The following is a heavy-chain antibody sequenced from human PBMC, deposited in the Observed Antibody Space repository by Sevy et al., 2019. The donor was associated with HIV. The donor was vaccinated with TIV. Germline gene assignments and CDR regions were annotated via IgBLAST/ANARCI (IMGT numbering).Heavy chain of an antibody. CDR1: GFTFSTYS. J-gene: IGHJ6*02. CDR2: VSSSSTYI. CDR3: ARDLCTGGVCPRWGYYYYGMDV. Sequence: GGSLRLSCAASGFTFSTYSMNWVRQAPGKGLEWISSVSSSSTYIYYAESVKGRFTTSRDNAKNSLNLQMNSLRVEDTAVYYCARDLCTGGVCPRWGYYYYGMDVWGQGTTVTVSS. V-gene: IGHV3-21*01. D-gene: IGHD2-8*02.